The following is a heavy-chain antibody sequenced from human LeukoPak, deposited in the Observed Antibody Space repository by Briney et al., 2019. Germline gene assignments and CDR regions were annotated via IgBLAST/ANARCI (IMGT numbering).Heavy chain of an antibody. CDR2: IDPNGGGA. V-gene: IGHV1-46*01. CDR3: AAWGSSSSPLPGMDV. CDR1: GGTFSSYA. D-gene: IGHD6-13*01. J-gene: IGHJ6*02. Sequence: SVKVSCKASGGTFSSYAISWVRQAPGQGLGWMGVIDPNGGGASYPQKVQGRVTMTRDTSTSTVYMELSSLRSEDTAVYYCAAWGSSSSPLPGMDVWGQGTTVTVSS.